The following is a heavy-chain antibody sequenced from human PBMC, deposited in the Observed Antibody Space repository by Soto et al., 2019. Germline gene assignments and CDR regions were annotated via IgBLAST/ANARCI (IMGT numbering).Heavy chain of an antibody. J-gene: IGHJ5*02. Sequence: GGSLRLSFAASGFTVSNTYMTWVRQPPGKGLECVLVIYTAGGTNYADSVKGRFIISRDNSKNTLYLQMNSLRAEDTAVYYCARALPVAKGGFDPWGQGTLVTVSS. D-gene: IGHD2-2*01. CDR1: GFTVSNTY. V-gene: IGHV3-53*01. CDR2: IYTAGGT. CDR3: ARALPVAKGGFDP.